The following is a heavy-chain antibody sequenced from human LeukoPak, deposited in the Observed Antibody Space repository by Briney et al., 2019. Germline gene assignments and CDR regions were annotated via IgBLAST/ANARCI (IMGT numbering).Heavy chain of an antibody. CDR1: GYTFTSYG. CDR3: ARVERREPVDA. CDR2: ISAYNGNT. V-gene: IGHV1-18*01. D-gene: IGHD1-14*01. Sequence: ASVKVSCKASGYTFTSYGISWVRQAPGQGLEWMGWISAYNGNTNYAQKLQGRVTMTTDTSTSTAYMELRRLRSDDAAVYYCARVERREPVDAWGQGTLVTVSS. J-gene: IGHJ5*02.